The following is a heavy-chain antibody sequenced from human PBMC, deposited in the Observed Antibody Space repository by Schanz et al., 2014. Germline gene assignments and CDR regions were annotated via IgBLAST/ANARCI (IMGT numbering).Heavy chain of an antibody. J-gene: IGHJ4*02. CDR2: IGGSGDST. Sequence: EVQLVESGGGLAQPGGSLRLSCAASGFTFSDYYMSWIRQAPGKGLEWVSGIGGSGDSTHYADSVKGRFIISRDNSKNTLYLQVNSLRAEDTAVYYCAKHVRSLTGNDYWGQGTLVAVSS. CDR3: AKHVRSLTGNDY. D-gene: IGHD3-9*01. V-gene: IGHV3-23*04. CDR1: GFTFSDYY.